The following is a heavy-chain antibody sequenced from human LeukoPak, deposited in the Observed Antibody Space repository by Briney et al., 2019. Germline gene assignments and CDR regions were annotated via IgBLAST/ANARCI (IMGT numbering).Heavy chain of an antibody. Sequence: WASVKVSCKASGYTFTSYDINWVRQATGQGLEWMGWMNPNSGNTGYAQKFQGRVTMTRNTSISTAYMELSSLRSEDTAVYYCVIDSSSWYNYFDPWGQGTLVTVSS. CDR3: VIDSSSWYNYFDP. J-gene: IGHJ5*02. D-gene: IGHD6-13*01. CDR1: GYTFTSYD. V-gene: IGHV1-8*01. CDR2: MNPNSGNT.